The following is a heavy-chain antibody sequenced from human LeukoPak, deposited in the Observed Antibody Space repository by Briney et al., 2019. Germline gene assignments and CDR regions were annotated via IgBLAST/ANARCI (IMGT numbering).Heavy chain of an antibody. CDR3: ARALHPAGLDI. Sequence: ASVKVSCKASGYTLTAYYIHWVRQAPGHGLEWMGWINPNSVGTNYTQNFQGTVTMTRDTSISTDYMDLSRLRSDDTVVYYCARALHPAGLDIWGQGTMVTVSS. CDR2: INPNSVGT. V-gene: IGHV1-2*02. J-gene: IGHJ3*02. CDR1: GYTLTAYY.